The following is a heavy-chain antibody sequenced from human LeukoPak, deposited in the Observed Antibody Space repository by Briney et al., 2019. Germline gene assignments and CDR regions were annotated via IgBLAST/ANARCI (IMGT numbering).Heavy chain of an antibody. CDR3: AKGSSTSCSGGSCYPGGDYYYMDV. CDR2: IYSGGST. D-gene: IGHD2-15*01. J-gene: IGHJ6*03. V-gene: IGHV3-53*01. Sequence: GGSLRLSCAASGFTVSSNYMSWVRQAPGKGLEWVSVIYSGGSTYYADSVKGRFTISRDNSKNTLNLQMNSLRAEDTAVYYCAKGSSTSCSGGSCYPGGDYYYMDVWGKGTTVTVSS. CDR1: GFTVSSNY.